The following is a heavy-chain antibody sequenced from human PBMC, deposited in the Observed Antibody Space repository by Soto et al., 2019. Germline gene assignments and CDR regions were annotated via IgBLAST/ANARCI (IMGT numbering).Heavy chain of an antibody. D-gene: IGHD3-22*01. CDR1: GFIFTNAW. V-gene: IGHV3-15*04. J-gene: IGHJ4*02. Sequence: EVQLVESGGGLVKPGGSLRLSCSASGFIFTNAWMTWVRQAPGKGLEWVGRIASYGGGGTVDYAAPVKGRFTISRDDSKSTLYLQMDSLKTEDKAVYYCSIAYYYDNSGPKDEISGYWGQGTRVTVSS. CDR3: SIAYYYDNSGPKDEISGY. CDR2: IASYGGGGTV.